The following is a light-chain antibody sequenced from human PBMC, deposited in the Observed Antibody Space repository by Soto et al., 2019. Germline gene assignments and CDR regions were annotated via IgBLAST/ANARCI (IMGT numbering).Light chain of an antibody. CDR1: RSNIGAGYD. Sequence: QSVLTQPPSVAGAPGQRITISCTGSRSNIGAGYDVHWYRQLPGTAPKLLIYVNSNRPSGVPDRFSGSKSGTSASLAITGLQAEDEADYSCQSYDSSLSGDVIFGGGTKLTVL. J-gene: IGLJ2*01. CDR3: QSYDSSLSGDVI. CDR2: VNS. V-gene: IGLV1-40*01.